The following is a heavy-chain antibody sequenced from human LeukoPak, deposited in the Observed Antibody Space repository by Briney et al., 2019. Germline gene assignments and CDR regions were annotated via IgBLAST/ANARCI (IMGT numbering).Heavy chain of an antibody. D-gene: IGHD2-8*01. CDR3: TRTIPDCANGVCSSFDY. CDR2: SRDKANSYTT. CDR1: GFSLSDHH. V-gene: IGHV3-72*01. Sequence: PGGSLRLSCAASGFSLSDHHMDWVRQAPWKGLEWVGRSRDKANSYTTQYAASVKGRFTISRDDSKNSLYLQMDSLKTEDTAVYYCTRTIPDCANGVCSSFDYWGQGTLVTVSS. J-gene: IGHJ4*02.